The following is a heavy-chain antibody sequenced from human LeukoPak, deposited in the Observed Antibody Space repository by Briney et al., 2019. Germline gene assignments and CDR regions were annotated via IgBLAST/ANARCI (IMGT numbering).Heavy chain of an antibody. V-gene: IGHV1-18*01. CDR1: GYTFTSYG. J-gene: IGHJ6*03. CDR2: ISAYNGNT. Sequence: ASVKVSCKXSGYTFTSYGISWVRQAPGQGLEWMGWISAYNGNTNYAQKLQGRVTMTTDTSTSTAYMELRSLRSDDTAVYYCATNYCSSTSCYNYYYYMDVWGKGTTVTVSS. D-gene: IGHD2-2*02. CDR3: ATNYCSSTSCYNYYYYMDV.